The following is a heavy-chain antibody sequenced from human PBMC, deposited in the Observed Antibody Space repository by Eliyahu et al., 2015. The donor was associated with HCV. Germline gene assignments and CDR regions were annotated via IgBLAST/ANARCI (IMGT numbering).Heavy chain of an antibody. CDR1: GFTFSSYD. J-gene: IGHJ4*02. D-gene: IGHD6-6*01. Sequence: EVQLVESGGGLVQPGGSLRLSCAASGFTFSSYDIHWVRQATGKGLGWVSAIGSAGDPYYPGSVKGRFTISRENAKNSLFLQMNSLRAGDTAVYYCARGGYSSSSPFDYWGQGTLVTVSS. V-gene: IGHV3-13*05. CDR3: ARGGYSSSSPFDY. CDR2: IGSAGDP.